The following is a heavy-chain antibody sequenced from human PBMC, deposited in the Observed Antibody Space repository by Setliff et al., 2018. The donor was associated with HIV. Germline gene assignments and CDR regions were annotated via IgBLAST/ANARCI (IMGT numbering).Heavy chain of an antibody. Sequence: ASVKVSCKASGYTFTRYDINWVRQATGQGPEWMGWMNPNSANTGYAQKFQGRVTITADKSTSTAYMELSSLRSEDTAVYYCARGIVVAGDYWGQGTLVTVSS. CDR1: GYTFTRYD. V-gene: IGHV1-8*01. CDR2: MNPNSANT. D-gene: IGHD6-19*01. J-gene: IGHJ4*02. CDR3: ARGIVVAGDY.